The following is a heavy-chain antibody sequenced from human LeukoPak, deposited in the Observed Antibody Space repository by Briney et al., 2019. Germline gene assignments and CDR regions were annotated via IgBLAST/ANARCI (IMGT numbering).Heavy chain of an antibody. V-gene: IGHV3-74*01. J-gene: IGHJ4*02. CDR1: GFAFSSNW. Sequence: PGGSLRLSWAASGFAFSSNWMHWVRQTPGKGLVWVSRINSGGSGTSYADSVEGRFTISRDNAKNTLYLQMNSLRAEDTAVYYCATSLGALTEYWGQGTLVTVSS. D-gene: IGHD3-16*01. CDR3: ATSLGALTEY. CDR2: INSGGSGT.